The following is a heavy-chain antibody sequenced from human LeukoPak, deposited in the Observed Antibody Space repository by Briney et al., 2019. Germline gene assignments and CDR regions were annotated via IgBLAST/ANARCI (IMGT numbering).Heavy chain of an antibody. CDR3: AREWGYYDSSGYYYSNVLYDY. D-gene: IGHD3-22*01. CDR1: GGPISSYY. CDR2: IFTCGST. J-gene: IGHJ4*02. Sequence: AEPLSLPCTVSGGPISSYYGSWIRQPAGKGLEWIGYIFTCGSTNYNPSLKSRVTMSVDTSKNQFSLKLSSVSAADTAVYCCAREWGYYDSSGYYYSNVLYDYRGQGTLVTVSS. V-gene: IGHV4-4*07.